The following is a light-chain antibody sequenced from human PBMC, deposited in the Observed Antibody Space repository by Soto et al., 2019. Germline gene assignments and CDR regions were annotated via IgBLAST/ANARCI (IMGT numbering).Light chain of an antibody. CDR3: QQRNNWPRIT. J-gene: IGKJ5*01. V-gene: IGKV3-11*01. CDR2: EAS. CDR1: QSVSSN. Sequence: EIVITQSPATLSVSPLERATLSCRASQSVSSNLAWYQQKPGQTPRLLIYEASNRAAGIPARFSGSGSGTDFTLTISSLEPEDFAVYYCQQRNNWPRITFGQGTRLEIK.